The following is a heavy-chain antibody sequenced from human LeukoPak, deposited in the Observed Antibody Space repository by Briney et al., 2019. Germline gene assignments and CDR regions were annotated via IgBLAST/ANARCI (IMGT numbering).Heavy chain of an antibody. V-gene: IGHV1-8*03. CDR1: GYTFTSYD. D-gene: IGHD5-24*01. CDR3: ARAPKMATMKGYWFDP. J-gene: IGHJ5*02. CDR2: MNPNSGNT. Sequence: ASVKVSCKASGYTFTSYDINWVRQATGQGLEWMGWMNPNSGNTGYAQKFQGRVTITRNTSISTAYMELSSLRSEDTAVYYCARAPKMATMKGYWFDPWGQGTLVTVSS.